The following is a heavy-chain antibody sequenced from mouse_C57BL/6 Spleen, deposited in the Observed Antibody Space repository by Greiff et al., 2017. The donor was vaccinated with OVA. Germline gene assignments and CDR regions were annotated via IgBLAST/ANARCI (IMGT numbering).Heavy chain of an antibody. J-gene: IGHJ2*01. Sequence: EVKLMESEGGLVQPGSSMKLSCTASGFTFSDYYMAWVRQVPEKGLEWVANINYDGSSTYYLDSLKSRFIISRDNAKNILYLQMSSLKSEDTATYYCARGWLHDFDYWGQGTTLTVSS. CDR1: GFTFSDYY. D-gene: IGHD2-2*01. V-gene: IGHV5-16*01. CDR3: ARGWLHDFDY. CDR2: INYDGSST.